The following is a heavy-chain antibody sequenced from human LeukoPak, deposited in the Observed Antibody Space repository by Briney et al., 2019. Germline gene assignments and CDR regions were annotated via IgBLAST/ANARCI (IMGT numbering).Heavy chain of an antibody. V-gene: IGHV1-18*01. J-gene: IGHJ5*02. Sequence: ASVKVSCKASGYTFTSYGISWVRQAPGQGLEWMGWISAYNGNTNYAQKLQGRVTMTTDTSTSTAYMELRSLRPDDTAVYYCARDTKRSRARWENLGIDPWGQGTLVTVSS. CDR2: ISAYNGNT. CDR3: ARDTKRSRARWENLGIDP. D-gene: IGHD3-16*01. CDR1: GYTFTSYG.